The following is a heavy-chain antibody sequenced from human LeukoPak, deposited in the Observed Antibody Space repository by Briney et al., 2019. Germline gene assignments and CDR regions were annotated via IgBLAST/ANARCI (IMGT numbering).Heavy chain of an antibody. CDR2: ISGRGGRT. V-gene: IGHV3-23*01. Sequence: PGGSLRLSCAASGFTFNSHAMSWVRQAPGKGLEWVSGISGRGGRTYYADSVKGRFTISRDNSKSTVYLQMNSLRAEDTAIYYCARDEWLRFNVEPQDFDYWGQGTLVTVSS. CDR1: GFTFNSHA. J-gene: IGHJ4*02. D-gene: IGHD5-12*01. CDR3: ARDEWLRFNVEPQDFDY.